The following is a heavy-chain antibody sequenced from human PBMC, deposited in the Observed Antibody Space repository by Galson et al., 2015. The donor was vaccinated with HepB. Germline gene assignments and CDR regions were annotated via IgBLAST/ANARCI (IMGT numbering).Heavy chain of an antibody. Sequence: SLRLSCAASGFTFTSYAMGWVRQAPGKGLEWVSAISGSGGSTYYADSVKGRFTISRDNSKNTLYLQMNSLRAEDTAVYYCAKLTDHDFWSGRGFFDYWGQGTLVTVSS. CDR1: GFTFTSYA. J-gene: IGHJ4*02. CDR2: ISGSGGST. D-gene: IGHD3-3*01. CDR3: AKLTDHDFWSGRGFFDY. V-gene: IGHV3-23*01.